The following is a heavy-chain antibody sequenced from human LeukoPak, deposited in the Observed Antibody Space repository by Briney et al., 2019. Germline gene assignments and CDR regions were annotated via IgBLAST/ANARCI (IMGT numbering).Heavy chain of an antibody. CDR2: ISGSGGST. Sequence: PGGPLRLSCAASGFTFSSYAMSWVRQAPGKGLEWVSAISGSGGSTYYADSVKGRFTISRDNSKNTLYLQMNSLRAEDTAVYYCAKDLFIAVAGTDFDPWGQGTLVTVSS. D-gene: IGHD6-19*01. V-gene: IGHV3-23*01. J-gene: IGHJ5*02. CDR1: GFTFSSYA. CDR3: AKDLFIAVAGTDFDP.